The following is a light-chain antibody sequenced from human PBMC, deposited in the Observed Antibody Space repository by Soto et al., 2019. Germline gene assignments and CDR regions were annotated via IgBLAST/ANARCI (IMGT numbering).Light chain of an antibody. CDR1: RSDVGGYNY. Sequence: QSALTQPASVSGSPGQSITISCTGTRSDVGGYNYVSWYQQHPGKAPKLMIYDVTNRPSGVSNRFSGSKSGNTASLTISGLQADDEADYYCSSYTSSTTTYVFGAGTKVTVL. CDR2: DVT. J-gene: IGLJ1*01. CDR3: SSYTSSTTTYV. V-gene: IGLV2-14*01.